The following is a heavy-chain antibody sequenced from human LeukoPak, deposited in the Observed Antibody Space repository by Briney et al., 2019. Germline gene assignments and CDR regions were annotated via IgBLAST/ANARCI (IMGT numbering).Heavy chain of an antibody. D-gene: IGHD2-2*01. V-gene: IGHV1-69*04. Sequence: ASVKVSCKASGGTFSSYAISWVRQAPGQGLEWMGRIIPILGIANYAQKFQGRVTITADKSTSTAYMELSSLRSEDTAVYYCARARYCSSTSCYFDYWGQGTLVTVSS. J-gene: IGHJ4*02. CDR3: ARARYCSSTSCYFDY. CDR2: IIPILGIA. CDR1: GGTFSSYA.